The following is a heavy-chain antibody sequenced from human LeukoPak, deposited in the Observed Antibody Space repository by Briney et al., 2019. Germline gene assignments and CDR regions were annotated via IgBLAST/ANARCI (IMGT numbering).Heavy chain of an antibody. D-gene: IGHD5-18*01. CDR2: IYYSGST. CDR1: GGSISSSSYY. Sequence: SETLSLTCTVSGGSISSSSYYWGWIRQPPGKGLEWIGSIYYSGSTYYNPSLKSRVTISVDTSKNQFSLKLSSVTAADTAVYYCARRTSLKKDRIQLWLKLAFDIWGQGTMVTVSS. V-gene: IGHV4-39*01. CDR3: ARRTSLKKDRIQLWLKLAFDI. J-gene: IGHJ3*02.